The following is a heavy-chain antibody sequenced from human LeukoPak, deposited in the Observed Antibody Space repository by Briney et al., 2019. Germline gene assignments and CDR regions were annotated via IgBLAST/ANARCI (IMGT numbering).Heavy chain of an antibody. J-gene: IGHJ4*02. CDR3: ARAPLGPYYENSGTTFDY. Sequence: GASVKVSCKASGYTFTRYDVNWVRQAPGQGLEWMGWMNPNTGNTDFAQKFQGRVTMTRDTSTGTAFMELSSLTSEDTAVYYCARAPLGPYYENSGTTFDYWGQGALVTVSS. CDR1: GYTFTRYD. D-gene: IGHD3-22*01. CDR2: MNPNTGNT. V-gene: IGHV1-8*02.